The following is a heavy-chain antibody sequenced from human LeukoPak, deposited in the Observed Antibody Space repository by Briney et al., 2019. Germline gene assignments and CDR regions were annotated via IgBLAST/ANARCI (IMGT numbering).Heavy chain of an antibody. J-gene: IGHJ6*03. CDR3: ARAAGGYYYYYMDV. CDR2: IYYSGST. CDR1: GGSISRYY. Sequence: PSETLSLTCTVSGGSISRYYWSWIRQPPGKGLEWIGYIYYSGSTNYNPSLKSRVTISVDTSKNQFSLKLSSVTAADTAVYYCARAAGGYYYYYMDVWGKGTTVTVSS. V-gene: IGHV4-59*01. D-gene: IGHD3-16*01.